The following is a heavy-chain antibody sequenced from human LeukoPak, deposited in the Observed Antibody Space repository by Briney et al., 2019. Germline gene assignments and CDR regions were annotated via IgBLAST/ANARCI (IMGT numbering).Heavy chain of an antibody. D-gene: IGHD5-12*01. CDR2: IYYSGST. J-gene: IGHJ5*02. CDR1: GGSISSTTYY. Sequence: PSETLSLTCTVSGGSISSTTYYWGWIRQPPGKGLEWIGSIYYSGSTYYNPSLKSRVTISVDTSKNQFSLRLSSVTAADTAVYYCARLGSWLELNWFDPWGQGTLVTVSS. CDR3: ARLGSWLELNWFDP. V-gene: IGHV4-39*01.